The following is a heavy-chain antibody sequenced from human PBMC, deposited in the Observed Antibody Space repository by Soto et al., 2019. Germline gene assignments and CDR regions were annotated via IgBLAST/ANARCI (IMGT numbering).Heavy chain of an antibody. Sequence: QVQLQESGPGLVKPSQTLSLPCTVSGGSISSGGYYWSWIRQHPGKGLEWIGYIYYSGSTYYNPSLKSRVTISVDTSKNQFSLKLSSVTAADTAVYYCARYQIWGSYLDYWGQGTLVTVSS. V-gene: IGHV4-31*03. CDR2: IYYSGST. CDR1: GGSISSGGYY. D-gene: IGHD3-16*01. J-gene: IGHJ4*02. CDR3: ARYQIWGSYLDY.